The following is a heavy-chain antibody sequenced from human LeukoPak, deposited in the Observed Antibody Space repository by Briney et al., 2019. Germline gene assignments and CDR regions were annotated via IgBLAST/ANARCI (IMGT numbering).Heavy chain of an antibody. V-gene: IGHV3-23*01. CDR2: ISGGGGST. D-gene: IGHD6-13*01. J-gene: IGHJ4*02. Sequence: GGSLRLSCAASGFTFSSYAMSWVRQAPGKGLKWVSGISGGGGSTSYADSVKGRFTISRDNSKNTLYLQMNSLTAEDSAIYYCATDSSSWYFDYRGQGTLVTVSS. CDR1: GFTFSSYA. CDR3: ATDSSSWYFDY.